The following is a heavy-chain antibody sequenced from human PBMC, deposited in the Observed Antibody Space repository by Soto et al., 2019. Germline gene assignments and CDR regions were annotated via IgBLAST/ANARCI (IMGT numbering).Heavy chain of an antibody. CDR3: ARDPPDFNSGFDY. Sequence: QTLSLTCAICGDSVSNNGATWNWIRQSPSRGLEWLGRAYYRSRWLYDYATSVRGRITINPDTSKNRFSLQLNSVTPEDTAVYYCARDPPDFNSGFDYWGQGTPVTVSS. CDR2: AYYRSRWLY. D-gene: IGHD2-15*01. V-gene: IGHV6-1*01. CDR1: GDSVSNNGAT. J-gene: IGHJ4*02.